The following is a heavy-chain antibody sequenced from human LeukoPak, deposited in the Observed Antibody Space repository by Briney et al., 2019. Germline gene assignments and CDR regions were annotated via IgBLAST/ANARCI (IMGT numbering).Heavy chain of an antibody. Sequence: GGSLRLSCTASGFTFGDYAMSWFRQAPGEGLEWVGFIRSKAYGGTTEYAASVKGRFTISRDDSKSIAYLQMNSLKTEDTAVYYCTRCGGDCYSGFSDAFDIWGQGTMVTVSS. J-gene: IGHJ3*02. CDR2: IRSKAYGGTT. V-gene: IGHV3-49*03. CDR1: GFTFGDYA. CDR3: TRCGGDCYSGFSDAFDI. D-gene: IGHD2-21*02.